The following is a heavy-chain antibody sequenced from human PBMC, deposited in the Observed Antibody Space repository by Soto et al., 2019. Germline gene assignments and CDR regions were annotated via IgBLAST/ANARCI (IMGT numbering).Heavy chain of an antibody. Sequence: GGSLRLSCAASGFTFSSYGMHWVRQAPGKGLEWVAVISYDGSNKYYADSVKGRFTISRDNSKNTLYLQMNSLRAEDTAVYYCAKDFAVAGYFDYWGQGTLVTVSS. CDR2: ISYDGSNK. CDR3: AKDFAVAGYFDY. CDR1: GFTFSSYG. D-gene: IGHD6-19*01. J-gene: IGHJ4*02. V-gene: IGHV3-30*18.